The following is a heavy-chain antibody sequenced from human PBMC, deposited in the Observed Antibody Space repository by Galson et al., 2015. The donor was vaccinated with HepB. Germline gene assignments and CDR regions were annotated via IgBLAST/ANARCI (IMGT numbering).Heavy chain of an antibody. J-gene: IGHJ4*02. CDR1: GFTFSNHG. Sequence: SLRLSCAASGFTFSNHGMHWVRQAPGKGLEWVAVISHEGNFKYHADSVKGRFTISRDNSKNTLFLQMNSLRAEDTAVYYCARDPFPKYDNSCPGDYWGQGTLVTVSS. CDR3: ARDPFPKYDNSCPGDY. V-gene: IGHV3-30-3*01. D-gene: IGHD4-11*01. CDR2: ISHEGNFK.